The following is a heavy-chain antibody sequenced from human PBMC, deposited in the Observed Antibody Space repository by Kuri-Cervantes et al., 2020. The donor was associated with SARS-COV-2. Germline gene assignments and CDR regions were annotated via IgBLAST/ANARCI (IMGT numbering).Heavy chain of an antibody. CDR2: ISYDETYK. J-gene: IGHJ4*02. CDR1: RFTFRNYG. CDR3: AAERYEWLAYAYYFDL. V-gene: IGHV3-30*03. Sequence: GGSLSLSCAASRFTFRNYGMHWVRQAPGKGLEWVALISYDETYKYYADSVEGRFTISRDNSENTLYLQMNSLRAEDTAMYYCAAERYEWLAYAYYFDLWGQGTLVTVSS. D-gene: IGHD6-19*01.